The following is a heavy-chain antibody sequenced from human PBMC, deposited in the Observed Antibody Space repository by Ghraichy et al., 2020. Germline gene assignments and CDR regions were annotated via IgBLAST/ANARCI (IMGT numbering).Heavy chain of an antibody. CDR3: ARDGSPLHCRGDCPDAFDL. D-gene: IGHD2-21*02. Sequence: GESLNISCAASGFTFSNYEMNWVRQAPGKGLEWVSYISTSGSSTNYAESLKGRFTISRDNAKNSLYLQMNSLRAEDTAVYYCARDGSPLHCRGDCPDAFDLWGQGTMVTVSS. CDR2: ISTSGSST. J-gene: IGHJ3*01. V-gene: IGHV3-48*03. CDR1: GFTFSNYE.